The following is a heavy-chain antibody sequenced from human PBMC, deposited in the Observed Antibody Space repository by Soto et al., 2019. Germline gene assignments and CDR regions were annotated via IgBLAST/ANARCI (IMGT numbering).Heavy chain of an antibody. CDR3: ARATLRYYAMDV. V-gene: IGHV1-3*01. J-gene: IGHJ6*02. CDR2: ISAANAST. Sequence: QVHLVQSGAEVERPGASVKVSCKASGYALNNFGMHWVCQAPGQRLEWMGCISAANASTKYSQKFQGRVTITRDTSASTAYMELSSLRSDDTAVYYCARATLRYYAMDVWGQGTTVTVSS. CDR1: GYALNNFG.